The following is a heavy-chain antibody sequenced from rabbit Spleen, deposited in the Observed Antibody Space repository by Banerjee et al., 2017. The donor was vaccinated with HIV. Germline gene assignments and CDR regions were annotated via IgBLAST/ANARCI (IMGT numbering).Heavy chain of an antibody. CDR1: GFDLTSNYY. CDR3: ARDDVAAATWFIFSL. V-gene: IGHV1S45*01. D-gene: IGHD3-1*01. CDR2: IATGSGST. Sequence: QEQLVESGGGLVQPEGSLTLTCTASGFDLTSNYYMCWVRQAPGKGPEWIGCIATGSGSTYYASWAKGRFTITKTSSTTVTLQMTSLTAADTATYFCARDDVAAATWFIFSLWGPGTLVTVS. J-gene: IGHJ4*01.